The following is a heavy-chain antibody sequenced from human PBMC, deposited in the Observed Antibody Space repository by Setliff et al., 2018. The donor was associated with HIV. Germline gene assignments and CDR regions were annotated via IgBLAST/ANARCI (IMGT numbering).Heavy chain of an antibody. CDR1: GGSVGSGSYY. CDR3: ARHRDGGTYPLDY. V-gene: IGHV4-61*01. CDR2: TYYTWST. D-gene: IGHD1-26*01. Sequence: PSETLSLTCTVSGGSVGSGSYYWSWIRQPPGKGLEYIGYTYYTWSTTYNPSLKSRVTISLDTSKNRFSLQLTSVTAADTAVYYCARHRDGGTYPLDYWGQGTLVTVSS. J-gene: IGHJ4*02.